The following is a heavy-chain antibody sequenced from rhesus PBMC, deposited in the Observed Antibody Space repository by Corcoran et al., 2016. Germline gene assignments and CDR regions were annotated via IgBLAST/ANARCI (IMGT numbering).Heavy chain of an antibody. CDR3: ARSLVYSGTSNYFDY. V-gene: IGHV2-1*01. D-gene: IGHD5-24*01. CDR2: IYWDNDR. CDR1: GFSLSASGTG. Sequence: QVTLKESGPALVRPTQTLTLTCTFSGFSLSASGTGVGWIRQPSRKTLEWLAHIYWDNDRRHNTTLQSRLTTSKDTSKNQVFLTMTNMDPGDTGTYFCARSLVYSGTSNYFDYWGQGVLLTVSS. J-gene: IGHJ4*01.